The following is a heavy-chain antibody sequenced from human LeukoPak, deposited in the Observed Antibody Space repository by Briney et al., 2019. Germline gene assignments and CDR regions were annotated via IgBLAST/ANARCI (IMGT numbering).Heavy chain of an antibody. CDR2: IYPGDSDT. CDR3: ARHPNNGAFDI. Sequence: GESLKISCKGSGYSFTSYWIGWVRQTPGKGLEWMGIIYPGDSDTIYSPSFQGQVTISAAKSISTAYPQWSSLKASDTAMYYCARHPNNGAFDIWGQGTMVTVSS. CDR1: GYSFTSYW. J-gene: IGHJ3*02. V-gene: IGHV5-51*01. D-gene: IGHD1-14*01.